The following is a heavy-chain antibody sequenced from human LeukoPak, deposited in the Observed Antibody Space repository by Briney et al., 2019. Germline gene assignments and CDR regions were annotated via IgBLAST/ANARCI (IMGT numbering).Heavy chain of an antibody. D-gene: IGHD2-2*01. V-gene: IGHV3-30-3*01. CDR3: ARDSRLTYCSSTSCYFPGY. Sequence: GGSLRLSCAASGFTFSSYAMHWVRQAPGKGLEWVAVISYDGSNKYYADSVKGRFTISRDNSKNTLYPQMNSLRAEDTAVYYCARDSRLTYCSSTSCYFPGYWGQGTLVTVSS. J-gene: IGHJ4*02. CDR2: ISYDGSNK. CDR1: GFTFSSYA.